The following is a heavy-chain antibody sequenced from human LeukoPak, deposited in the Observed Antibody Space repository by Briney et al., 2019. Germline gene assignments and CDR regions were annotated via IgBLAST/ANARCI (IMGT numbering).Heavy chain of an antibody. V-gene: IGHV4-38-2*02. J-gene: IGHJ4*02. D-gene: IGHD3-10*01. CDR2: IYHSGST. CDR3: ARVITVPPSFDH. CDR1: GYSIRNGYQ. Sequence: SETLSLTCSVSGYSIRNGYQRGWLRQPPGKGLEWIGTIYHSGSTYSNPSLKSRVTISIDTSKNQFSLKLSSVTAADTAVYYCARVITVPPSFDHWGQGSLVTVSS.